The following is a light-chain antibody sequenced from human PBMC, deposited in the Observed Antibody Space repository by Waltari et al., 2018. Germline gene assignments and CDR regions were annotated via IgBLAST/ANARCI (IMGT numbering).Light chain of an antibody. Sequence: QAVLTQPSSLTPSPGASASLTCTLRSGVNVDTHMLYSYQQQPGSPPQYLLRYKSDSDKQQGSGVPSRFSGSKDASANAGILLISGLQSEDEADYYCMIWRSGASEFGGGTKLTVL. V-gene: IGLV5-45*03. CDR1: SGVNVDTHM. CDR2: YKSDSDK. J-gene: IGLJ2*01. CDR3: MIWRSGASE.